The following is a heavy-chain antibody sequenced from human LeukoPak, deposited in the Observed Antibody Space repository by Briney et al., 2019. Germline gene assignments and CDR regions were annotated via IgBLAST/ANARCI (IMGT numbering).Heavy chain of an antibody. CDR2: MNSDGSAT. J-gene: IGHJ4*02. CDR1: GFSFSNYW. CDR3: AKGPNYFDS. V-gene: IGHV3-74*01. Sequence: RGSLRLSCAASGFSFSNYWMHWVRQAPGKGLVWVTRMNSDGSATYYADSVQGRFTISRDNAKNTLYLQMNSLRAEDTAMYFCAKGPNYFDSWGQGTLVTVSS.